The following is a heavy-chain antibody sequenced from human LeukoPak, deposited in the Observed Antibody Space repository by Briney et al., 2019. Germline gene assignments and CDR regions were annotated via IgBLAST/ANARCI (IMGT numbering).Heavy chain of an antibody. CDR3: AREFSSKLEWFAYVTGDDAFDV. CDR1: GDSFTVYH. D-gene: IGHD3-3*01. CDR2: VNPKTGGT. V-gene: IGHV1-2*02. J-gene: IGHJ3*01. Sequence: ASVKVSCKAFGDSFTVYHVHWVRQAPREGLEWRGWVNPKTGGTNYARKLQGRVTMTRDTSTDTVSMELSRLTSDDTGGYYCAREFSSKLEWFAYVTGDDAFDVWGQGTMITVS.